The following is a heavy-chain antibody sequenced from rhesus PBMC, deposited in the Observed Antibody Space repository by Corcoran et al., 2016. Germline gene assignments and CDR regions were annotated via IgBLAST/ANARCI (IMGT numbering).Heavy chain of an antibody. CDR1: GGSISSSY. CDR2: IYSSGSST. D-gene: IGHD3-28*01. CDR3: ASGFGYYYDSAPTGYFDL. V-gene: IGHV4-169*02. Sequence: QLQLQESGPGLVKPSETLSVTCAVSGGSISSSYWSWIRQAPGKGLELIGYIYSSGSSTNYNPSIKSLVTLSVDTSKNHLSLKLSSVTAADTAVYYCASGFGYYYDSAPTGYFDLWGPGTPITISS. J-gene: IGHJ2*01.